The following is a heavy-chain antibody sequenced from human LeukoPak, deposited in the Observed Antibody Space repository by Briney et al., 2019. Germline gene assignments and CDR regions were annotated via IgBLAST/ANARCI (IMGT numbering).Heavy chain of an antibody. D-gene: IGHD2-2*01. V-gene: IGHV3-23*01. CDR2: ISGSGGST. J-gene: IGHJ4*02. CDR1: GFTFSSYA. CDR3: AKDAPVNIVVVPAANS. Sequence: GGSLRLSCAAAGFTFSSYAMSWVRQAPGKGLEWVSAISGSGGSTYYADSVKGRFTISRDNSKNTLYLQMNSLRAEDTAVYYCAKDAPVNIVVVPAANSWGQGTLVTVSS.